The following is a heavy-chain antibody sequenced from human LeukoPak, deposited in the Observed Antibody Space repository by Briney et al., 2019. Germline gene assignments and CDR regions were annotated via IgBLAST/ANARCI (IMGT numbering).Heavy chain of an antibody. CDR3: VAMLRGVGY. D-gene: IGHD3-10*01. CDR2: IRNKVNSHTT. J-gene: IGHJ4*02. Sequence: PGGSLRLSCAASGFTFGSSGMHWVRQAPGKGLEWVGRIRNKVNSHTTEYSASVKGRFTISRDDSTNSVYLQMNSLKTEDTAVYYCVAMLRGVGYWGQGTLVTVSS. V-gene: IGHV3-72*01. CDR1: GFTFGSSG.